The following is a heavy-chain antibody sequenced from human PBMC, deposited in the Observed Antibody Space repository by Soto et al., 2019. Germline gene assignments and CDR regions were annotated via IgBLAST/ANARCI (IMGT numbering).Heavy chain of an antibody. Sequence: PGGSLRLSCAASGFTFTSYDMHWVRQAPGKGLEWMALILHDGSAEYYADSVKGRFTISRDNSRSTLYLQMNSLRAEDTAVYYCAKDQPGTAMVSYWGQGTLVTVSA. CDR1: GFTFTSYD. V-gene: IGHV3-30*18. CDR2: ILHDGSAE. J-gene: IGHJ4*02. D-gene: IGHD5-18*01. CDR3: AKDQPGTAMVSY.